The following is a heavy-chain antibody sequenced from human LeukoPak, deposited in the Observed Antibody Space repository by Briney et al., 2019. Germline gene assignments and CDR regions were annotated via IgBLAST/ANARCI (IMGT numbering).Heavy chain of an antibody. CDR1: GYTFTGYY. CDR2: INPNSGGT. J-gene: IGHJ6*02. CDR3: ARDLSYGSGSYGYGMDV. V-gene: IGHV1-2*02. Sequence: SVKVSCKASGYTFTGYYMHWVRQAPGQGLEWMGWINPNSGGTNYEQKFQGRVTMTRDTSISTAYMELSRLRSDDTAVYYCARDLSYGSGSYGYGMDVWGQGTTVTVSS. D-gene: IGHD3-10*01.